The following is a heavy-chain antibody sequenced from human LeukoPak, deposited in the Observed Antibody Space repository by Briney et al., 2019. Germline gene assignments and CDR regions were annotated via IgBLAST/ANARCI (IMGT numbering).Heavy chain of an antibody. CDR2: ISSSSTYI. V-gene: IGHV3-21*01. J-gene: IGHJ6*02. CDR1: GFTFSSYS. Sequence: PGGSLRLSCAASGFTFSSYSMNWVRQAPGKGLEWVSSISSSSTYIYYADSVKGRFTISRDNAKNSLYLQMNSLRAEDTAVYYCARVGSTGYYGMDVWGQGTTVTVSS. CDR3: ARVGSTGYYGMDV. D-gene: IGHD4-17*01.